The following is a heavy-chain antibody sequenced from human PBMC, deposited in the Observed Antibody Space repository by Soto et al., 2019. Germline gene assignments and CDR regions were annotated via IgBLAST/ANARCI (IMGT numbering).Heavy chain of an antibody. D-gene: IGHD1-1*01. Sequence: PGESVPVSSRGSGYRFTSYSIVLVRQVPGKGLEWMGIIYPGDSDTRYSPSFQGQVTISADKSISTAYLQWSSLKASNTTMDHCARHARSSDDHYGMDGWGRGNT. V-gene: IGHV5-51*01. CDR3: ARHARSSDDHYGMDG. CDR1: GYRFTSYS. CDR2: IYPGDSDT. J-gene: IGHJ6*02.